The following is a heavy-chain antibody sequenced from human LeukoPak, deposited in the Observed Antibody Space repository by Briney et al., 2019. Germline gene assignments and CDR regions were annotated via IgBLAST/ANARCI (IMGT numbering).Heavy chain of an antibody. Sequence: GASVKVSCKASGYTFTGYYMHWVRQAPGQGLEWMGWISAYNGNTNYAQKLQGRVTMTTDTSTSTAYMELRSLRSDDTAVYYCAREGITGTDFDYWGQGTLVTVSS. V-gene: IGHV1-18*04. CDR2: ISAYNGNT. D-gene: IGHD1-20*01. CDR3: AREGITGTDFDY. CDR1: GYTFTGYY. J-gene: IGHJ4*02.